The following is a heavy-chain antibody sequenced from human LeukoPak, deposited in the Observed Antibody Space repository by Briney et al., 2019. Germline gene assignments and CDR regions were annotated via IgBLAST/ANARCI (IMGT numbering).Heavy chain of an antibody. CDR3: VRGYSSGYYFDF. J-gene: IGHJ4*02. V-gene: IGHV3-20*04. Sequence: SGGSLRLSCAASGFTFDDYGMSWVRQAPGKGLEWDSGINWNGGVISYADSVKGRFTISRDNAKNSLYLQMNSLRAEDTALYYCVRGYSSGYYFDFWGQGTLVTVSS. CDR2: INWNGGVI. CDR1: GFTFDDYG. D-gene: IGHD3-22*01.